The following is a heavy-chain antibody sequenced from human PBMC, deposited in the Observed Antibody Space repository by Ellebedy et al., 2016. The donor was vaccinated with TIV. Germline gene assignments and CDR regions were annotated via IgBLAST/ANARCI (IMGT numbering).Heavy chain of an antibody. V-gene: IGHV3-30-3*01. CDR1: GFTFSSYA. D-gene: IGHD3-3*01. J-gene: IGHJ6*02. CDR3: AREGDFHVLRFLEWLTQPPRLRGMDV. Sequence: GGSLRLSXAASGFTFSSYAMHWVRQAPGKGLEWVAVISYDGSNKYYADSVKGRFTISRDNSKNTLYLQMNSLRAEDTAVYYYAREGDFHVLRFLEWLTQPPRLRGMDVWGQGTTVTVSS. CDR2: ISYDGSNK.